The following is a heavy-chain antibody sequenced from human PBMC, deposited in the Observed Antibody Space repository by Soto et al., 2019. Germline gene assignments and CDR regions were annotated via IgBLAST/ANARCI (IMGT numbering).Heavy chain of an antibody. Sequence: SETLSLTCTVSGGSISSSSYYWGWIRQPPGKGLEWIGSIYYSGSTYYNPSLKSRVTISVDTSKNQFSLKLSSVTAADTAVYYCARPYYDFWSGYYSGLGYWGQGTLVTVSS. CDR2: IYYSGST. CDR3: ARPYYDFWSGYYSGLGY. J-gene: IGHJ4*02. CDR1: GGSISSSSYY. V-gene: IGHV4-39*01. D-gene: IGHD3-3*01.